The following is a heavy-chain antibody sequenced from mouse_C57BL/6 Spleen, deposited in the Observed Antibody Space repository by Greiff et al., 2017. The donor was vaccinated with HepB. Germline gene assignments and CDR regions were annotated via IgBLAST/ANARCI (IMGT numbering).Heavy chain of an antibody. CDR2: IYPGSGNT. V-gene: IGHV1-66*01. Sequence: QVQLQQSEPELVKPGASVKISCKASGYSFTSYYIHWVKQRPGQGLEWIGWIYPGSGNTKYNEKFKGKATLTADTSSSTAYMQLSSLTSEDSAVYYCARSGTTGYYYAMDYWGQGTSVTVSS. CDR3: ARSGTTGYYYAMDY. J-gene: IGHJ4*01. CDR1: GYSFTSYY. D-gene: IGHD1-1*01.